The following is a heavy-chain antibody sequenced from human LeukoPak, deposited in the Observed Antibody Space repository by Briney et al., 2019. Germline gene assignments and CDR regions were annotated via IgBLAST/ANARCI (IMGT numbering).Heavy chain of an antibody. CDR3: AKDGIAAAGSSPY. J-gene: IGHJ4*02. D-gene: IGHD6-13*01. CDR1: GFTFDDYA. CDR2: ISWNSGSI. Sequence: HPGRSLRLSCAASGFTFDDYAMHWVRQAPGKGLEWVSGISWNSGSIGYADSVKGRFTISRDNAKNSLYLQMNSLRAEDTALYYCAKDGIAAAGSSPYWGQGTLVTVSS. V-gene: IGHV3-9*01.